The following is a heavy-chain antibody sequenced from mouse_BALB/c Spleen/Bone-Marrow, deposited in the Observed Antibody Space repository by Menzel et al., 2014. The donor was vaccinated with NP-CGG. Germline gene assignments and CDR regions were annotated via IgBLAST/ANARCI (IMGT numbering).Heavy chain of an antibody. CDR2: IGPANDNT. CDR1: GFNFTDTY. J-gene: IGHJ2*01. Sequence: EVQLQQSGAELVKPGASLKLSCTASGFNFTDTYMHWVKHRPEQGLEWIGRIGPANDNTKYDTKCQGKATITADTTSDKAYPHLSSLTSETTAVYCCARDDYYGYFDYWGQGTTLTVSS. D-gene: IGHD1-1*01. CDR3: ARDDYYGYFDY. V-gene: IGHV14-3*02.